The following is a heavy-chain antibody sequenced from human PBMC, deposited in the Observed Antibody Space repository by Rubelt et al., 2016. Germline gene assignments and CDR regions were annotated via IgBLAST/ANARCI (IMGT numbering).Heavy chain of an antibody. Sequence: EVQLVESGGGLVKPGGSLRLSCAASGFNFSNTWMSWVRQPPGKWLECVGRIKSKTDGGTSDYAAPVKGRFTISREDSQDTLYLQINSLRTEDTAVHYCATMKGGTQTYWGQGTLVTVSS. CDR1: GFNFSNTW. V-gene: IGHV3-15*01. D-gene: IGHD1-26*01. CDR2: IKSKTDGGTS. J-gene: IGHJ4*02. CDR3: ATMKGGTQTY.